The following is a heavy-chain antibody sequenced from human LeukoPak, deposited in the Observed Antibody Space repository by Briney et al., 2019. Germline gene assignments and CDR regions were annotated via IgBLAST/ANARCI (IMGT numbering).Heavy chain of an antibody. CDR3: ARGVIRGVINNWFDP. CDR1: GGTFSSYA. D-gene: IGHD3-10*01. J-gene: IGHJ5*02. Sequence: SVKVSCKASGGTFSSYAISWVRQAPGQGLEWMGGIIPIFGTANYAQKFQGRVTITADESTSTAYMELSSLRSKDTAVYYCARGVIRGVINNWFDPWGQGTLVTVSS. CDR2: IIPIFGTA. V-gene: IGHV1-69*01.